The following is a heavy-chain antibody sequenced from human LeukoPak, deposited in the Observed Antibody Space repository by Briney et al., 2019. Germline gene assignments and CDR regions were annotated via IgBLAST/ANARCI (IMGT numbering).Heavy chain of an antibody. D-gene: IGHD6-13*01. CDR2: ISSSSSYI. Sequence: KTGGSLRLSCAASGFTFSSYSMNWVRQAPGKGLEWVSSISSSSSYIYYADSVKGRFTISRDNAKNSLYLQMNSLRADDTAVYYCGKGGQSSSWFWVDWGQGTLVAVSS. CDR1: GFTFSSYS. J-gene: IGHJ4*02. V-gene: IGHV3-21*01. CDR3: GKGGQSSSWFWVD.